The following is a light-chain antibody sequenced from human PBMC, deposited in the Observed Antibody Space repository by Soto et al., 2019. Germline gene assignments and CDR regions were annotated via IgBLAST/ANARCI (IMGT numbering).Light chain of an antibody. CDR2: KAS. CDR3: QQYETYPLT. V-gene: IGKV1-5*03. Sequence: DIQLTQSPSTLSASVGDRVTITCRASQSISSWLAWYQQKPGKAPKLLVYKASSLESGVPSRFSGSGSGTEFTLTISTLQPDDFATYYCQQYETYPLTFSGGTKVEIK. CDR1: QSISSW. J-gene: IGKJ4*01.